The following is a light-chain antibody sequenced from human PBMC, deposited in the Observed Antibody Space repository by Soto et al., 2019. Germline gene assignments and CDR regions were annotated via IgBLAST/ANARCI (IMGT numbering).Light chain of an antibody. V-gene: IGKV3-20*01. CDR3: QQYGSSPLT. CDR1: QTIYSN. Sequence: EIVMTQSPGTLSLSPGDTATLSCRAGQTIYSNVAWYQQRPGQAPRLLIYRASTRATGVPARFSGSGSGTDFTLTISRLEPEDFAVYYCQQYGSSPLTFGGVNKVDIK. CDR2: RAS. J-gene: IGKJ4*01.